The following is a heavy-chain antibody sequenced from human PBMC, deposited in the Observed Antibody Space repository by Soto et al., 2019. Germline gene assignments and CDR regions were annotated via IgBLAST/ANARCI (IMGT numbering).Heavy chain of an antibody. CDR2: ISYDGSNK. D-gene: IGHD1-26*01. J-gene: IGHJ4*02. CDR1: GFTFSSYG. CDR3: AKGSYSGRYSDFDC. V-gene: IGHV3-30*18. Sequence: LRLSCAASGFTFSSYGMFWVRQAPGRGLEWVAFISYDGSNKCSDSVKGRFTISRDNSKNTLYLQMNSLRAEDTAVYYCAKGSYSGRYSDFDCWGQGTLVTVSS.